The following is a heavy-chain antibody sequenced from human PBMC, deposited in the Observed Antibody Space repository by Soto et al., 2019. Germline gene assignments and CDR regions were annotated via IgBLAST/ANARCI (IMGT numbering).Heavy chain of an antibody. V-gene: IGHV3-23*01. Sequence: GWSLRLACASSVFTFITYAMGWVRQAPGKGLEYVSSISGSGGDRYYADSVKGRFTISRDNSKNTLYLQMNSLRAEDTAVYYCAKLSEDPYSVSYSDSWGQGALVTVSS. CDR2: ISGSGGDR. J-gene: IGHJ4*02. CDR1: VFTFITYA. D-gene: IGHD1-26*01. CDR3: AKLSEDPYSVSYSDS.